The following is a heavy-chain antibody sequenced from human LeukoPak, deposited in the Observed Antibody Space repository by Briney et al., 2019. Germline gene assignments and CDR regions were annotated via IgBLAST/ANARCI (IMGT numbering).Heavy chain of an antibody. CDR3: ARGRNSSGYSPEDY. CDR1: GGSISSGGYY. D-gene: IGHD3-22*01. Sequence: SETLSLTCTVSGGSISSGGYYWSWIRQPPGKGLEWIGEINHSGSTNYNPSLKSRVTISVDTSKNQFSLKLSSVTAADTAVYYCARGRNSSGYSPEDYWGQGTLVTVSS. CDR2: INHSGST. V-gene: IGHV4-39*07. J-gene: IGHJ4*02.